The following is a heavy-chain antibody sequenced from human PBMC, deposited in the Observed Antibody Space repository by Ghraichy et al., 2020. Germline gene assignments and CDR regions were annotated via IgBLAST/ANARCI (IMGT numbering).Heavy chain of an antibody. V-gene: IGHV4-59*01. CDR3: ARAEPAAIYLIDY. D-gene: IGHD2-2*01. CDR1: GGSISSYY. CDR2: IYYSGST. J-gene: IGHJ4*02. Sequence: SETLSLTCTVSGGSISSYYWSWIRQPPGKGLEWIGYIYYSGSTNYNPSLKSRVTISVDTSKNQFSLKLSSVTAADTAVYYCARAEPAAIYLIDYWGQGTLVTVSS.